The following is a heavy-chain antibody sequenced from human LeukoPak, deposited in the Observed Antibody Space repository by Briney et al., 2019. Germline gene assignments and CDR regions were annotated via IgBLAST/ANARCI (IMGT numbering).Heavy chain of an antibody. CDR1: GGSFSGYY. D-gene: IGHD2-2*01. Sequence: SETLSLTCAVYGGSFSGYYWSWIRQPPGKGLEWIGEINHSGNTNYNPSLKSRVTISVDTSKNQFSLKLSSVTAADTAVYPCARGGRYCSSTSCYLNWFDPWGQGTLVTVSS. V-gene: IGHV4-34*01. J-gene: IGHJ5*02. CDR3: ARGGRYCSSTSCYLNWFDP. CDR2: INHSGNT.